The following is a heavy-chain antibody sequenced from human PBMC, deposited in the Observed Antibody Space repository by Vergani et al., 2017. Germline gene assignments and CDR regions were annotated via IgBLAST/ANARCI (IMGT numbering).Heavy chain of an antibody. CDR2: IIPILGIA. J-gene: IGHJ4*02. CDR3: ARGSSGWSAPDY. D-gene: IGHD6-19*01. V-gene: IGHV1-69*02. CDR1: GGTFSSYT. Sequence: QVQLVQSGAEVKKPGSSVKVSCKASGGTFSSYTISWVRQAPGQGLEWMGRIIPILGIANYAQKFQGRVTMTTDTSTSTAYMELRSLRSEDTAVYYCARGSSGWSAPDYWGQGTLVTVSS.